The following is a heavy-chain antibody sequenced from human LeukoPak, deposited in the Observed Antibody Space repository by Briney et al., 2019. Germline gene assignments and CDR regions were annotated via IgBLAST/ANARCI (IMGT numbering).Heavy chain of an antibody. D-gene: IGHD2-2*01. V-gene: IGHV4-34*01. J-gene: IGHJ4*02. Sequence: SETLSLTCAVYGGSFSGYYWSWIRQPPGKGLEWIGEINHSGSTNYNPSLKSRVTISVDTSKNQFSLKLSSVTAADTAVYYCARRIVVVPAAIEGFDYWGQGTLVTVSS. CDR1: GGSFSGYY. CDR2: INHSGST. CDR3: ARRIVVVPAAIEGFDY.